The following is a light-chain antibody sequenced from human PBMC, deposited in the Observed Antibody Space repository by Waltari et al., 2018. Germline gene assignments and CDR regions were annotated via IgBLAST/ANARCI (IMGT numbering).Light chain of an antibody. CDR2: PTD. CDR3: AAWNSGLSVSYV. CDR1: DSNTGTHS. V-gene: IGLV1-47*01. Sequence: QSVLSQPPSASATPGQRVTLSCSGTDSNTGTHSLFCYQHVPGQAPRLLIYPTDQRPSGIPDRFSGSKSGTSASLAITGLRSEDEADYYCAAWNSGLSVSYVFGSGTKVTV. J-gene: IGLJ1*01.